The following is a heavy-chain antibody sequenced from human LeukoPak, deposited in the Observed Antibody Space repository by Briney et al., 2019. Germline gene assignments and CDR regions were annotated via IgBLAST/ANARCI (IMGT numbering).Heavy chain of an antibody. Sequence: GRSLRLSCAASGFTFSSYGMHWVRQAPGKGLEWVAVISYDGSNKYYADSVKGRFTISRDNSKNTLYLQMNSLRAEDTAVYYCAKSNTIFGVVMSHWGQGTLVTVSS. J-gene: IGHJ4*02. CDR2: ISYDGSNK. V-gene: IGHV3-30*18. CDR1: GFTFSSYG. D-gene: IGHD3-3*01. CDR3: AKSNTIFGVVMSH.